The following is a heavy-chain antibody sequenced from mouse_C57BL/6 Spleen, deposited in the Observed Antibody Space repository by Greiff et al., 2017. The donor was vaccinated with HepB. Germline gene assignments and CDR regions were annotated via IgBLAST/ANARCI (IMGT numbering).Heavy chain of an antibody. CDR3: ARPHQYYDYIDY. Sequence: QVQLQQPGAELVMPGASVKLSCKASGYTFTSYWMHWVKQRPGQGLEWIGEIDPSDSYTNYNQKFKGKSTLTVDKSSSTAYMQLSSLTSEDSAVYYCARPHQYYDYIDYWGQGTTLTVSS. J-gene: IGHJ2*01. CDR2: IDPSDSYT. V-gene: IGHV1-69*01. CDR1: GYTFTSYW. D-gene: IGHD2-4*01.